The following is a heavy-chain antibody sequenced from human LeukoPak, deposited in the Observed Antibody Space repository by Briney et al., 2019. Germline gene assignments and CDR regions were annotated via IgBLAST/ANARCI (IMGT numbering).Heavy chain of an antibody. D-gene: IGHD7-27*01. V-gene: IGHV4-59*08. CDR1: GGSISSYY. J-gene: IGHJ3*02. CDR2: IYDSGST. CDR3: ARLTGEGAFDI. Sequence: SETLSLTCTVSGGSISSYYWSLIRQPPGKGLEWIGYIYDSGSTNYNPSLKSRVTISLDTSNNQFSLNLSSVTAADTAVYYCARLTGEGAFDIWGQGTMVTVSS.